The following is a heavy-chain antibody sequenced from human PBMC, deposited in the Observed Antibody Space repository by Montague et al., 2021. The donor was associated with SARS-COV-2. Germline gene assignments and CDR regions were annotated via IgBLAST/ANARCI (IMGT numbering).Heavy chain of an antibody. CDR1: GFSLSTSGVG. J-gene: IGHJ4*02. D-gene: IGHD6-13*01. CDR3: ARIFDSSWPTFDY. CDR2: XDWDDDK. V-gene: IGHV2-70*01. Sequence: PALVKPTQTLTLTCTFSGFSLSTSGVGVGWIRQPPGKALEWLALXDWDDDKYYSTSLKTRLTISKDTSKNQVVLTMTNTDPVDTATYYCARIFDSSWPTFDYWGQGTLVTVSS.